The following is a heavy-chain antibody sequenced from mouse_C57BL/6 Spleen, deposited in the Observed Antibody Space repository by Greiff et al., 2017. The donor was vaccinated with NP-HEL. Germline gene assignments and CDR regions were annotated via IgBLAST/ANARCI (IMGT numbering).Heavy chain of an antibody. Sequence: EVQLQQSGPELVKPGASVKISCKASGYTFTDYYMNWVKQSHGKSLEWIGDINPNNGGTSYNQKFKGKATLTVDKSSSTAYMELRSLTSEDSAVYYCARSASNYPDYWGQGTTLTVSS. CDR2: INPNNGGT. D-gene: IGHD5-1*01. CDR1: GYTFTDYY. J-gene: IGHJ2*01. CDR3: ARSASNYPDY. V-gene: IGHV1-26*01.